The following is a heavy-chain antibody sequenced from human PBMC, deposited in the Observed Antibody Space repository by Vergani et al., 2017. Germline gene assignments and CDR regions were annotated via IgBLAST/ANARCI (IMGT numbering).Heavy chain of an antibody. CDR3: ARVRGSSWYNWFDP. D-gene: IGHD6-13*01. J-gene: IGHJ5*02. CDR2: IYYSGST. Sequence: QLQLQESGPGLVKPSETLSLTCTVSGGSISSSSYYWGWISQPPGKGLEWIGSIYYSGSTSYNPSLKSRVTISVDTSKNQFSLKLSSVTAADTAVYYCARVRGSSWYNWFDPWGQGTLVTVSS. CDR1: GGSISSSSYY. V-gene: IGHV4-39*07.